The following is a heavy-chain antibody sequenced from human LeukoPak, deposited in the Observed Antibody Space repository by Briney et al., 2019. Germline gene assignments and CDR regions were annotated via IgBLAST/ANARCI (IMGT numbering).Heavy chain of an antibody. Sequence: PSETLSLTCAVYGGSFSGYYWSWIRQPPGKGLEWIGEINHSGSTNYNPSLKSRVTISVDTSKNQFSLKLSSVTAADTAVYYCARENLTLYYFDYWGQGTLVTVSS. D-gene: IGHD2/OR15-2a*01. J-gene: IGHJ4*02. CDR3: ARENLTLYYFDY. CDR1: GGSFSGYY. CDR2: INHSGST. V-gene: IGHV4-34*01.